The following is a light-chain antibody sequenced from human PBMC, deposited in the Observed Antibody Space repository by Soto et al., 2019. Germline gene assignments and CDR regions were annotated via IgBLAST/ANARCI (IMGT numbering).Light chain of an antibody. J-gene: IGKJ4*01. V-gene: IGKV3-20*01. CDR3: QQYGSSPLT. CDR1: QSVSSSY. Sequence: EIVLTQSPGTLSLSPGERATLSCRASQSVSSSYLAWYQQKPGQAPRLLIFGASSRATGIPDRFSGSGSGTDFSLTITRLEPEDFAVYYCQQYGSSPLTFCGGTNVEI. CDR2: GAS.